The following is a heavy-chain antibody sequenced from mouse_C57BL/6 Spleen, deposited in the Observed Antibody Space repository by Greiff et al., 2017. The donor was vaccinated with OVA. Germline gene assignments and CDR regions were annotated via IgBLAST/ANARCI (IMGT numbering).Heavy chain of an antibody. D-gene: IGHD2-4*01. Sequence: QVQLQQPGTELVKPGASVKLSCKASGYTFTSYWMLWVKQRPGQGLEWIGNINPSNGGTNYNEKFKSKATLTVDKSSSTAYMQLSRLTSEDSAVYYSARDDYDTSFDYWGQGTSLTVSS. CDR2: INPSNGGT. CDR1: GYTFTSYW. V-gene: IGHV1-53*01. CDR3: ARDDYDTSFDY. J-gene: IGHJ2*02.